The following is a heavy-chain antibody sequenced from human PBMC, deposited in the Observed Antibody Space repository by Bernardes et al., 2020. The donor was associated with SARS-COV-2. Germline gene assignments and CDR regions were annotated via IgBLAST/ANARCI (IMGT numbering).Heavy chain of an antibody. CDR2: IVGSSGST. V-gene: IGHV3-23*01. D-gene: IGHD1-26*01. Sequence: GGSLRLSCAASGFTFSNYAMSWVRQTPGKGLEWVSGIVGSSGSTYYADSVRGRFTISRDNSKNTLYLQMNSLSAGDTALYYCARTLGNPYYYYIDVWGKGTTVTVSS. J-gene: IGHJ6*03. CDR1: GFTFSNYA. CDR3: ARTLGNPYYYYIDV.